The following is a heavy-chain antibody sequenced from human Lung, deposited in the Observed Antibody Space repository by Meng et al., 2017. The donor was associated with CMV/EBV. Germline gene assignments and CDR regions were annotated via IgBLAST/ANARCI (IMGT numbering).Heavy chain of an antibody. V-gene: IGHV3-23*01. J-gene: IGHJ6*02. CDR2: ISGIGGNS. Sequence: GEXXKISCTASGSTFDNYAMSWVRQAPGKGLEWVSVISGIGGNSYYAESVKGRFTVSRDNSKNTLYLHMNGLRADDTAVYYCAKAVVPVYYYYGMDVWGRGXTVTVSS. CDR1: GSTFDNYA. D-gene: IGHD2-15*01. CDR3: AKAVVPVYYYYGMDV.